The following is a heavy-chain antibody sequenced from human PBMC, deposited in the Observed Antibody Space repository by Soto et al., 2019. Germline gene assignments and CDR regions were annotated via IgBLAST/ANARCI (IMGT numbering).Heavy chain of an antibody. CDR3: ARGYSGYYSHYYYYGMDV. CDR1: GGSISSYY. Sequence: QVQLQESGPGLVKPSETLSLTCTVSGGSISSYYWSWIRQPAGKGLEWIRRIYTSGRTNYYPLLKSRATMSVDTSKNQFSLKLSSVTAADTAVYYCARGYSGYYSHYYYYGMDVWGQGTTVTVSS. V-gene: IGHV4-4*07. D-gene: IGHD3-22*01. CDR2: IYTSGRT. J-gene: IGHJ6*02.